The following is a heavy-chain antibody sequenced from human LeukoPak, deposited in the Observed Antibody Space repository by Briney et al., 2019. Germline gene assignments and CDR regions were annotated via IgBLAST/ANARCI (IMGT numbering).Heavy chain of an antibody. J-gene: IGHJ4*02. Sequence: ASVKVSCKASGYTFTSYYMHWVRQAPGQGVEWMGIINPSGGSTSYAQKFQGRVTMTRDTSTSTVYMELSSLRSEDTAVYYCARGNHYYDSSGYHHTSLADYWGQGTLVTVSS. D-gene: IGHD3-22*01. CDR2: INPSGGST. CDR1: GYTFTSYY. CDR3: ARGNHYYDSSGYHHTSLADY. V-gene: IGHV1-46*01.